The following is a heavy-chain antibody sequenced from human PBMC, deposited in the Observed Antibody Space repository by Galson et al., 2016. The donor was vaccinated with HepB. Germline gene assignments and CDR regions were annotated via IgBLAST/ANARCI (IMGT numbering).Heavy chain of an antibody. J-gene: IGHJ5*02. CDR1: GFTVSNNY. V-gene: IGHV3-53*01. Sequence: SLRLSCAASGFTVSNNYVTWVRLTPGKGLEWVSIIYSTAETYYADSVKSRFTISRDHSKNTVYLQMNRLRAEDTAIYYCARDVGPWGRGTLVTVTS. D-gene: IGHD3-10*01. CDR2: IYSTAET. CDR3: ARDVGP.